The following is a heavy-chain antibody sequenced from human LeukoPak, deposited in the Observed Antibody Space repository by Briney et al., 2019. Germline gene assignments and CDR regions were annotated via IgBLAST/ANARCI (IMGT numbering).Heavy chain of an antibody. CDR3: AKDYYDSSGYYFGDAFDI. V-gene: IGHV3-23*01. CDR1: GFTFSSYA. D-gene: IGHD3-22*01. CDR2: ISGSGGST. J-gene: IGHJ3*02. Sequence: PGGSLRLSCAASGFTFSSYAMSWVHQAPGKGLEWVSAISGSGGSTYYADSVKGRFTISRDNSKNTLYLQMNSLRAEDTAVYYCAKDYYDSSGYYFGDAFDIWGQGTMVTVSS.